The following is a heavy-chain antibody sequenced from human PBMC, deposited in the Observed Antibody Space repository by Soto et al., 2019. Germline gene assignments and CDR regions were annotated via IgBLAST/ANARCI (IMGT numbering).Heavy chain of an antibody. CDR3: ARAPRDFNGVFDC. D-gene: IGHD4-17*01. J-gene: IGHJ4*02. CDR2: AYYRSRWLY. CDR1: GDSVSNNGAT. V-gene: IGHV6-1*01. Sequence: SQTLSLTCAICGDSVSNNGATWNWIRQSPSRGLEWLGRAYYRSRWLYDYATSVRGRITINPDTSKNRFSLQLNSVTPEDTAVYSCARAPRDFNGVFDCWARGPRVTVS.